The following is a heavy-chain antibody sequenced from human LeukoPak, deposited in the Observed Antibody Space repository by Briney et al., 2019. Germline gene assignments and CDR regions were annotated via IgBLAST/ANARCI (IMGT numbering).Heavy chain of an antibody. CDR1: GFTFRGYW. Sequence: GGSLRLSCAASGFTFRGYWMTWVRQAPEKGLEWVASIEDDGDAKKYVASVRGRFSISRDNAKNSLYLQMNSLRAEDTAIYYCARDIPRGTTTLDYWGRGTLVTVSS. V-gene: IGHV3-7*01. J-gene: IGHJ4*02. CDR3: ARDIPRGTTTLDY. D-gene: IGHD1-26*01. CDR2: IEDDGDAK.